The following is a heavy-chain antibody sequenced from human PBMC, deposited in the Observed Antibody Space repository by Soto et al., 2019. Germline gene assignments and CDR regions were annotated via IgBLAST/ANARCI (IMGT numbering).Heavy chain of an antibody. CDR2: IYYSGST. V-gene: IGHV4-59*08. CDR1: GGSISSYY. CDR3: ERLLVSGCRGGSCYFPASDY. J-gene: IGHJ4*02. D-gene: IGHD2-15*01. Sequence: PSETLSLTCTVSGGSISSYYWSWIRQLPGKGLEWIGYIYYSGSTNYNPSLKSRVTISVDPSKNQFSLKLSSVTAADTAVYYCERLLVSGCRGGSCYFPASDYWGQGTLVTVPS.